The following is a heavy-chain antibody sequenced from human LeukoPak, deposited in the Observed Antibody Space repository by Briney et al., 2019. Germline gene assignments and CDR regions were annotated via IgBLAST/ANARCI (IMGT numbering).Heavy chain of an antibody. CDR2: IDHRGIT. CDR3: AGRRVVTLRGFFAV. CDR1: GASFSNYY. D-gene: IGHD4-23*01. J-gene: IGHJ2*01. V-gene: IGHV4-34*01. Sequence: SETLSLTCSVYGASFSNYYWSWIRQSAGKGLEWIGEIDHRGITNYNPSLKSRVTVSADTSKKQFSLNLTSVTAADTAIYYCAGRRVVTLRGFFAVWGRGTLVTVSS.